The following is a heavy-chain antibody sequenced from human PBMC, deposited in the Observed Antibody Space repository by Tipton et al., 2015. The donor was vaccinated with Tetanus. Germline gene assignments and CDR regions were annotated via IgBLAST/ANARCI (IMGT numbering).Heavy chain of an antibody. J-gene: IGHJ4*02. Sequence: SLRLSCSATGFTFSSYWMNWVRQAPGKGLVWVSRITSDGSSTNYADSVKGRFTISRDNAKNTLYLQMNSLRVEDTAMYYCTGSFDYWGQGILVTVSS. V-gene: IGHV3-74*01. CDR2: ITSDGSST. CDR1: GFTFSSYW. CDR3: TGSFDY.